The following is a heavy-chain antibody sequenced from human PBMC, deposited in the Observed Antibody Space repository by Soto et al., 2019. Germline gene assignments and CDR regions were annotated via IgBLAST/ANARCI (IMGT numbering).Heavy chain of an antibody. CDR1: GYTFTSYW. CDR3: ARQLNCISTNCVGWFGP. V-gene: IGHV5-51*01. D-gene: IGHD2-2*01. Sequence: EVQLVQSGAEVKKPGESLKISCEGSGYTFTSYWIAWVRQMPGKGLEWMGIIYPGDSDTRYSPSFQGQVTISADKSINTAYHQWSSLKASDTAMYYCARQLNCISTNCVGWFGPWGQGTLVTVSS. J-gene: IGHJ5*02. CDR2: IYPGDSDT.